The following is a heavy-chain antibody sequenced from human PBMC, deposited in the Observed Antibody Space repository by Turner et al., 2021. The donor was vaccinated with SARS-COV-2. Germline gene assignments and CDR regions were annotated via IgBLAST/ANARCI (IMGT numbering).Heavy chain of an antibody. CDR1: GASIRGSRHF. D-gene: IGHD3-16*01. Sequence: QPQLQESGPGLVKPSETLSLTFRVSGASIRGSRHFWTWIRQTPGKGLEWLQSVYYGGQMYFNPSLKSRLSISVDAARNQFALNMTSVTVADTAVYHWAVWGQKGLDSWGQGTLVTVSA. V-gene: IGHV4-39*01. J-gene: IGHJ4*02. CDR2: VYYGGQM. CDR3: AVWGQKGLDS.